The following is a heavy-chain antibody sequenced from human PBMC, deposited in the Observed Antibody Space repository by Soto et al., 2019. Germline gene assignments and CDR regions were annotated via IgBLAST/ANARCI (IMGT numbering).Heavy chain of an antibody. J-gene: IGHJ5*02. Sequence: QVQLVQSGAEVKKPGSSVKVSCKASGGTFSSYAISWVRQAPGQGLEWMGGIIPIFGTANYAQKFQGRVKITADESTSTAYMELSSLSSEDTAVYYCARRGYGYNYGNWFDPWGQGTLVTVSS. CDR2: IIPIFGTA. D-gene: IGHD5-12*01. CDR1: GGTFSSYA. CDR3: ARRGYGYNYGNWFDP. V-gene: IGHV1-69*12.